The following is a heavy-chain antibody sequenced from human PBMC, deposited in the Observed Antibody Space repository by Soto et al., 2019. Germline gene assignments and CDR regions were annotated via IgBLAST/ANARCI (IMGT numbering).Heavy chain of an antibody. Sequence: QVQLQESGPGRVKPSETLSLKCTVSGGSVSSGSFYWGWIRQPPGKGLVWIGYIYDSGNTNYNTSSKSKVTILVETSKTQSSLKPSVVTAADTAMYYCARTYSWGSGRGRSMDVGGQGTKVTFS. J-gene: IGHJ6*02. V-gene: IGHV4-61*01. CDR3: ARTYSWGSGRGRSMDV. CDR1: GGSVSSGSFY. CDR2: IYDSGNT. D-gene: IGHD3-16*01.